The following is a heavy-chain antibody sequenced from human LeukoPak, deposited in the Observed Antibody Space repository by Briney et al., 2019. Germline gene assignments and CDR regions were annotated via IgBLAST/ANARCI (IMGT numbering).Heavy chain of an antibody. V-gene: IGHV3-23*01. CDR1: GFTFSSYA. CDR2: ISGSGGST. CDR3: AKDGSHFVSSGYYG. D-gene: IGHD3-22*01. J-gene: IGHJ4*02. Sequence: PGGSLRLSCAASGFTFSSYAMSWVRQAPGKGLEWVSAISGSGGSTYYADSVKGRFTISRDNSKNTLYLQMNSLRAEDTAVYYCAKDGSHFVSSGYYGWGQGTLVTVSS.